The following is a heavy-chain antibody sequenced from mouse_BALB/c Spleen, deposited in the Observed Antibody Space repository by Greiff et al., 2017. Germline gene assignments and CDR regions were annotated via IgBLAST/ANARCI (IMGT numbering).Heavy chain of an antibody. CDR1: GFSLSTSGMG. CDR2: IYWDDDK. D-gene: IGHD1-1*01. Sequence: VTLKESGPGILQPSQTLSLTCSFSGFSLSTSGMGVSWIRQPSGKGLEWLAHIYWDDDKRYNPSLKSRLTISKDTSRNQVFLKITSVDTADTATYYCARIYYYGSSYWYFDVWGAGTTVTVSS. J-gene: IGHJ1*01. V-gene: IGHV8-12*01. CDR3: ARIYYYGSSYWYFDV.